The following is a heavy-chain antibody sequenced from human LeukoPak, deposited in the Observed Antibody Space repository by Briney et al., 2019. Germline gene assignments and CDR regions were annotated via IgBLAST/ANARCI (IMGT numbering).Heavy chain of an antibody. CDR2: ISYDGSNK. J-gene: IGHJ4*02. D-gene: IGHD6-19*01. CDR3: ARAIAVAGPPGY. Sequence: PGGSLRLSCAASGFTFSSYAMPWVRQAPGKGLEWVAVISYDGSNKYYADSVKGRFTISRDNSKNTLYLQMNSLRAEDTAVYYCARAIAVAGPPGYWGQGTLVTVSS. CDR1: GFTFSSYA. V-gene: IGHV3-30-3*01.